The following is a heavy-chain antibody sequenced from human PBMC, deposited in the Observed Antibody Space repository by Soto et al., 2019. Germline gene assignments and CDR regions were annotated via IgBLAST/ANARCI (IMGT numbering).Heavy chain of an antibody. Sequence: QVQMLQSGAEVKKPGSSVKVSCKTSGVSFNNNGIGWVRQAPGHGLEWMGGVSPPFRTSNYARKFQGRISITADASTGTVNMELSSLTSKDTAQYYCARVLYYGSGSYSPYGMDVWGQGTTVTVSS. J-gene: IGHJ6*02. D-gene: IGHD3-10*01. CDR3: ARVLYYGSGSYSPYGMDV. CDR2: VSPPFRTS. V-gene: IGHV1-69*01. CDR1: GVSFNNNG.